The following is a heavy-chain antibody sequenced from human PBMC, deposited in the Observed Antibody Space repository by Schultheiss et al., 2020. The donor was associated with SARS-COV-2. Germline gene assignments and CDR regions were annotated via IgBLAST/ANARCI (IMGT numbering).Heavy chain of an antibody. J-gene: IGHJ6*02. V-gene: IGHV3-30*04. CDR2: ISYDGSNK. D-gene: IGHD5-18*01. CDR1: GFTFSSYA. CDR3: ALPDTATDYYYYGMDV. Sequence: GGSLRLSCAASGFTFSSYAMHWVRQAPGKGLEWVAVISYDGSNKYYADSVKGRFTISRDNSKNTLYLQMNSLRAEDTAVYYCALPDTATDYYYYGMDVWGQGTTVTVSS.